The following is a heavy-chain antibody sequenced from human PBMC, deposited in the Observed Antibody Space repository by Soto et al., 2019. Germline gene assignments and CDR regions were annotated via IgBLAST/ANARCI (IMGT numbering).Heavy chain of an antibody. CDR1: GDSISSSSQY. J-gene: IGHJ5*02. CDR2: IHYSGAS. Sequence: SETLSLTCSVSGDSISSSSQYWGWIRQPPGKGLEWIGSIHYSGASYYNPSLKSRVTIFVDTSKNQLSLKLSSVTAADTAVYYCARHWIAGSSIPWGQGTLVTVSS. V-gene: IGHV4-39*01. CDR3: ARHWIAGSSIP. D-gene: IGHD2-21*01.